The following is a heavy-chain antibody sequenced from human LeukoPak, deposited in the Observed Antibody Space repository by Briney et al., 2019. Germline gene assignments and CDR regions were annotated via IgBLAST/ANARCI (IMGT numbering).Heavy chain of an antibody. J-gene: IGHJ5*02. CDR2: ISYDGSNK. Sequence: PGGSLRLSCAASGFTLSSYGMHWVRQAPGKGLEWVAVISYDGSNKYYADSVKGRFTISRDNAKNTLYLQMNSLRAEDTAVYYCASGGIIVAKNWFDPWGQGTLVTVSS. D-gene: IGHD6-19*01. CDR3: ASGGIIVAKNWFDP. CDR1: GFTLSSYG. V-gene: IGHV3-30*03.